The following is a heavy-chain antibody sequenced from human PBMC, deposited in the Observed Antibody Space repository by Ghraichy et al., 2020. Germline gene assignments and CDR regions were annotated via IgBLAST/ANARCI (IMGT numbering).Heavy chain of an antibody. D-gene: IGHD2-2*02. V-gene: IGHV3-21*01. CDR2: ISSGSSYI. CDR1: GFTFSSYT. J-gene: IGHJ6*02. Sequence: GALRLSCAASGFTFSSYTMNWVRQAPGKGLEWVSSISSGSSYIYYADSVKGRFTISRDNAKNSLYLQMNSLRAEDTAVYYCARDLVVVPAAIVLYGMDVWGQGTTVTVSS. CDR3: ARDLVVVPAAIVLYGMDV.